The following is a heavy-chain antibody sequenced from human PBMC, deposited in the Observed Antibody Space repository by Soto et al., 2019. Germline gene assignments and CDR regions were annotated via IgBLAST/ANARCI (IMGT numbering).Heavy chain of an antibody. V-gene: IGHV1-3*01. Sequence: ASVKVSCKASGYTFTSYAMHWVRQAPGQRLEWMGWINAGNGITKYSQKFQGRVTITRDTSTSTAYMELSSLRSEDTAVYYCARTPSGNDFWSGYYTAVAYDYWGQGTLVTVSS. CDR2: INAGNGIT. J-gene: IGHJ4*02. CDR1: GYTFTSYA. D-gene: IGHD3-3*01. CDR3: ARTPSGNDFWSGYYTAVAYDY.